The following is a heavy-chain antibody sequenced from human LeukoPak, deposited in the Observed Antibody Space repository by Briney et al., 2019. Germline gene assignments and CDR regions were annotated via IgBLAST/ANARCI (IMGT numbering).Heavy chain of an antibody. V-gene: IGHV3-30*02. J-gene: IGHJ6*03. D-gene: IGHD6-13*01. CDR3: AKDGIAAAEVIHYYYYMDV. CDR2: IRYDGSNK. CDR1: GFTFSSYG. Sequence: GGSLRLSCAASGFTFSSYGMHLVRQAPGKGLEWVAFIRYDGSNKYYADSVKGRFTITRDNSKNTLYLQLNSLRAEDTAVYYWAKDGIAAAEVIHYYYYMDVWGKGTTVTISS.